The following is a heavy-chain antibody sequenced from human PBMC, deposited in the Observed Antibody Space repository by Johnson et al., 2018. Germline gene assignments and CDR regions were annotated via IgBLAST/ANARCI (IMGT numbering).Heavy chain of an antibody. CDR2: IWYDGSNK. J-gene: IGHJ6*02. V-gene: IGHV3-33*01. Sequence: QVQLVESGGGVVQPGRSLRLSCAASGFTFSSYGMHWVRQAPGKGLEWVAVIWYDGSNKYYADSVKGRFTIPRDNTKNTLYLQMNSLRAEDTAVYYCARRRHFVRYSGYDSSGYYYYGMDVWGQGTTVTVSS. CDR3: ARRRHFVRYSGYDSSGYYYYGMDV. D-gene: IGHD5-12*01. CDR1: GFTFSSYG.